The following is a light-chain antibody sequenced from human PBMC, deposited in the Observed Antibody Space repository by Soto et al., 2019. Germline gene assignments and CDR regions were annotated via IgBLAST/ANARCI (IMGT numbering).Light chain of an antibody. CDR1: SSDVGGYNY. CDR3: SSYTSSSTVV. CDR2: EVS. Sequence: QPASVSGSPGQSITISCTGTSSDVGGYNYVSWYQQHAGKAPKLMIYEVSNRPSGVSNRFSGSKSGNTASLTISGLQAEDEADYYCSSYTSSSTVVFGGGTKLTVL. J-gene: IGLJ2*01. V-gene: IGLV2-14*01.